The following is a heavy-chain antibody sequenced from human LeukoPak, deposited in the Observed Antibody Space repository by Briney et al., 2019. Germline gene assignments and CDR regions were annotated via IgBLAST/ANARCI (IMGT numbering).Heavy chain of an antibody. V-gene: IGHV4-34*01. CDR2: INHSGST. J-gene: IGHJ4*02. CDR1: GFTFSSYS. Sequence: NTGGSLRLSCAASGFTFSSYSMNWIRQPPGKGLEWIGEINHSGSTNYNPSLKSRVTISVDTSKNQFSLKLSSVTAADTAVYYCARSHIGSSGYLLVRPRAPDYWGQGTLVTVSS. D-gene: IGHD3-22*01. CDR3: ARSHIGSSGYLLVRPRAPDY.